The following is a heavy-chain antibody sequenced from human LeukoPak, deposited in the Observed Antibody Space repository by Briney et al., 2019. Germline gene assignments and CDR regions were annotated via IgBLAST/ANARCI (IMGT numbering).Heavy chain of an antibody. Sequence: GGSLRLSCAASGFTFSNHWMSWVRQAPGKGLEWVANIKQDGSEKYYVDSVKGRFTISRDSGKNSLFLQMNSLRAEDTAVYYCARWGYSRGWFYFDCWGQGTLVTVSS. J-gene: IGHJ4*02. CDR2: IKQDGSEK. V-gene: IGHV3-7*04. D-gene: IGHD6-19*01. CDR1: GFTFSNHW. CDR3: ARWGYSRGWFYFDC.